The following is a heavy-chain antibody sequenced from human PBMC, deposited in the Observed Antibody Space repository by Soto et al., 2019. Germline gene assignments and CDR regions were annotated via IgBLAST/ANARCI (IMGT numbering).Heavy chain of an antibody. D-gene: IGHD3-3*01. CDR2: MYYSGGT. V-gene: IGHV4-39*01. CDR1: GGSISISSYY. J-gene: IGHJ1*01. CDR3: ARLDRFLEYFNH. Sequence: SETLSLTCSVSGGSISISSYYWGWVRQPPGKGLEWIASMYYSGGTYYNPSLKSRATISVDKSKNQFSLKLTSATAADTAVYYCARLDRFLEYFNHWGQGTLVTSPQ.